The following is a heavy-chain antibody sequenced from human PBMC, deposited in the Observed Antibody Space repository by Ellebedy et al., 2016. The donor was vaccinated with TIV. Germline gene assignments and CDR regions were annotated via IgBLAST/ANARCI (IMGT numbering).Heavy chain of an antibody. D-gene: IGHD6-19*01. J-gene: IGHJ4*02. CDR2: IIPTFGRP. Sequence: SVKVSXXASGGPFSNYAISWVRQAPGQGLEWVGGIIPTFGRPNYAQKFQGRVTITADESTSTAYMELSSLISEDTAVYYCAREKGAVAPIDNWGQGTLVTVSS. CDR3: AREKGAVAPIDN. V-gene: IGHV1-69*13. CDR1: GGPFSNYA.